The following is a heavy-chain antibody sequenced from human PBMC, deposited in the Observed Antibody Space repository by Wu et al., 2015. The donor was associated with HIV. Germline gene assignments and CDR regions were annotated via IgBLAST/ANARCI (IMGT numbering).Heavy chain of an antibody. J-gene: IGHJ3*02. V-gene: IGHV4-30-4*08. D-gene: IGHD2-2*01. CDR2: IYYSGST. CDR3: ARVGGYCSSTSCRRDDAFDI. Sequence: HVQLQESGPGLVKPSQTLSLTCTVSGGSISSGDYYWSWIRQPPGKGLEWIGYIYYSGSTYYNPSLKSRVTISVDTSKNQFSLKLSSVTAADTAVYYCARVGGYCSSTSCRRDDAFDIWGQGTMVTVSS. CDR1: GGSISSGDYY.